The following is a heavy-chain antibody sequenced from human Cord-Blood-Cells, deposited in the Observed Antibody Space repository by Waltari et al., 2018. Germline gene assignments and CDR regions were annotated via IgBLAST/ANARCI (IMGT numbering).Heavy chain of an antibody. CDR1: GGSFSGYY. J-gene: IGHJ3*02. D-gene: IGHD2-15*01. V-gene: IGHV4-34*01. CDR2: INHSGST. Sequence: QVQLQQWGAGLLKPSETLSLTCAVYGGSFSGYYWSWLRKPPGKGLEWIGEINHSGSTNYNPSLKSRVTISVDTSKNQFSLKLSSVTAADTAVYYCAREVVVAATPGGAFDIWGQGTMVTVSS. CDR3: AREVVVAATPGGAFDI.